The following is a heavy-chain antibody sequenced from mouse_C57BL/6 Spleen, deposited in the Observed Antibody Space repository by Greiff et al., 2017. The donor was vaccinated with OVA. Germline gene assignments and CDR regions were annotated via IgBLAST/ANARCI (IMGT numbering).Heavy chain of an antibody. V-gene: IGHV14-1*01. CDR3: TKAIDSTSVVATGTMDY. D-gene: IGHD1-1*01. J-gene: IGHJ4*01. Sequence: VQLQQSGAELVRPGASVKLSCTASGFNIKDYYMYWVQQRPEQGLEWIGRIDPEDGDTEYAPKFQGKATMTADTSSNTAYLQLSSLTSEDTAVYYCTKAIDSTSVVATGTMDYWGQGTSVTVSS. CDR2: IDPEDGDT. CDR1: GFNIKDYY.